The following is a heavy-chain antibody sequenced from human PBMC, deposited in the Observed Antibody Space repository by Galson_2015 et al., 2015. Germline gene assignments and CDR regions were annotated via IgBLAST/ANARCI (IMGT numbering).Heavy chain of an antibody. V-gene: IGHV3-33*01. CDR1: GFTFSSYG. CDR2: IWYDGSNK. Sequence: SLRLSCAASGFTFSSYGMHWVRQAPGKGLEWVAVIWYDGSNKYYADSVKGRFTISRDNSKNTLYLQMNSLRAEDTAVYYCARDYGGNSDAFEIWGQGTMVTVSS. D-gene: IGHD4-23*01. CDR3: ARDYGGNSDAFEI. J-gene: IGHJ3*02.